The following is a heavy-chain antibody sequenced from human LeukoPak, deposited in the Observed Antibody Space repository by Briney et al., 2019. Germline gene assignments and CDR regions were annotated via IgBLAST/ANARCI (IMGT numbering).Heavy chain of an antibody. V-gene: IGHV3-23*01. Sequence: GGSLRLSCAASGFTFNNSAVNWVRQAPGKGLEWVSVISGSGGTTYYADSVKGRFTIFRDNSKNTLSLQMNSLRAEDTAVYYCAKKRSGYYSFDYWGQGTLVTVSS. D-gene: IGHD3-22*01. J-gene: IGHJ4*02. CDR1: GFTFNNSA. CDR2: ISGSGGTT. CDR3: AKKRSGYYSFDY.